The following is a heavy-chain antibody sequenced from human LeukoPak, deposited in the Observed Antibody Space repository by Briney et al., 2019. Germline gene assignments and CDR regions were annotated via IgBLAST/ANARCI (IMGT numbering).Heavy chain of an antibody. CDR3: ARDGTVAASFDY. V-gene: IGHV3-48*01. CDR2: ISTGSSTM. J-gene: IGHJ4*02. D-gene: IGHD6-19*01. CDR1: GFTFSTYG. Sequence: GSLRLSCAASGFTFSTYGMSWVRQAPGKGLEWVSYISTGSSTMYYADSVKGRFTISRDNVKNSLDLRTNSLRAEDTAMYYCARDGTVAASFDYWGQGTLVTVSS.